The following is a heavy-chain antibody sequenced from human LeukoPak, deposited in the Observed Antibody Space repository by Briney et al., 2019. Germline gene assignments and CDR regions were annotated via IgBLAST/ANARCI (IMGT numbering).Heavy chain of an antibody. J-gene: IGHJ4*02. CDR2: ISYDGSNK. V-gene: IGHV3-30*03. CDR1: EFTFSSYG. D-gene: IGHD3-9*01. Sequence: GGSLRLSCAASEFTFSSYGVHWVRQAPGKGLEWVTVISYDGSNKYYADSVKGRFTISRDNSKNTLYLQMNSLRAEDTAVYYCARDMPSYDILTGYYKGGSFTFDYWGQGTLVTVSS. CDR3: ARDMPSYDILTGYYKGGSFTFDY.